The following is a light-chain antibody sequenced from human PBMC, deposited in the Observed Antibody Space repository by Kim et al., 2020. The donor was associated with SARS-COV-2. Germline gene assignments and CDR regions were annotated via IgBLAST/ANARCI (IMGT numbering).Light chain of an antibody. V-gene: IGKV1-39*01. CDR2: GAS. CDR1: QSISTH. Sequence: DIQMTQSPSSLSASVGDRVTITYRASQSISTHLNWYQQKPGKAPKLQIYGASTLQSGVPSRVSGSGSGTAFTLTISSLQPEDFANYYCQQTYNPPFTFGGGTKVEIK. CDR3: QQTYNPPFT. J-gene: IGKJ4*01.